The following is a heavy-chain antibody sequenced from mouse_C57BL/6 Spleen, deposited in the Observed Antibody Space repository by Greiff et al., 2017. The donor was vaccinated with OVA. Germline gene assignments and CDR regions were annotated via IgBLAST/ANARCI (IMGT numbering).Heavy chain of an antibody. D-gene: IGHD2-3*01. J-gene: IGHJ3*01. CDR3: AREDGSWFAY. Sequence: VQLQQSGAELVRPGTSVKVSCKASGYAFTNYLIEWVKQRPGQGLEWIGVINPGSGGTNYNEKFKGKATLTADKSSSTAYMQLSSLTSEDSAVYFCAREDGSWFAYWGQGTLVTVSA. CDR1: GYAFTNYL. CDR2: INPGSGGT. V-gene: IGHV1-54*01.